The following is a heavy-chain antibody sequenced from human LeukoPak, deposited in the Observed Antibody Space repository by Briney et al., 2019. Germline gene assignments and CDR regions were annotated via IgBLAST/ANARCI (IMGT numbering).Heavy chain of an antibody. Sequence: GESLKISCKGSGYSFTSYWIGWVRQMPGKGLEWMGIIYPGDSDTRYSPSFQGQVTISADKSISTAYLQWSSLKASDIAMYYCARPSYGSGSYGGSFDYWGQGTLVTVSS. V-gene: IGHV5-51*01. CDR1: GYSFTSYW. D-gene: IGHD3-10*01. CDR2: IYPGDSDT. J-gene: IGHJ4*02. CDR3: ARPSYGSGSYGGSFDY.